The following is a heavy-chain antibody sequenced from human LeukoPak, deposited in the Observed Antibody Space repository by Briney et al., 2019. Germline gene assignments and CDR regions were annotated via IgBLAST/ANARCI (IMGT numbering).Heavy chain of an antibody. D-gene: IGHD3-10*01. V-gene: IGHV4-59*08. CDR1: GGSISSYY. Sequence: PSETLSLTCTVSGGSISSYYWSWIRQPPGKGLEWIGYIYYSGSTNYNPSLKSRVTISVDTSKNQFSLKLSSVTAADTAVYYCARGSYYYGSAKPYYYYGMDVWGQGTTVTVSS. J-gene: IGHJ6*02. CDR2: IYYSGST. CDR3: ARGSYYYGSAKPYYYYGMDV.